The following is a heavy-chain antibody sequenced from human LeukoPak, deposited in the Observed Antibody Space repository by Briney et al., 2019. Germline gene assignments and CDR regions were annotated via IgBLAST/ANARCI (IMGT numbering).Heavy chain of an antibody. V-gene: IGHV4-39*01. D-gene: IGHD5-24*01. CDR1: GGSISSSTYY. Sequence: KPSETLSLTCTVSGGSISSSTYYWGWIRQPPGKGLEWIGSMSYSGSAYYNPSLKSRVTISVDTSKNQFSLKLSSVTAADTAVYFCARVRWQQLGYFDYWGQGTLVTVSS. CDR2: MSYSGSA. J-gene: IGHJ4*02. CDR3: ARVRWQQLGYFDY.